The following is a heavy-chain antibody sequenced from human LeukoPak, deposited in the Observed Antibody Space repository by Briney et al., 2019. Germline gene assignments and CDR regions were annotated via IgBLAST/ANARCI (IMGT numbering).Heavy chain of an antibody. CDR1: GGSISSYY. Sequence: SETLSLTYTVSGGSISSYYWSWIRQPPGKRLEWIGYSYYSGSTNYNPSLKGRVTISVDTSKNQFSLKLSSVTAADTAVYYCARHGYYDSSGYYGFDYWGQGTLVTVSS. CDR3: ARHGYYDSSGYYGFDY. V-gene: IGHV4-59*08. D-gene: IGHD3-22*01. J-gene: IGHJ4*02. CDR2: SYYSGST.